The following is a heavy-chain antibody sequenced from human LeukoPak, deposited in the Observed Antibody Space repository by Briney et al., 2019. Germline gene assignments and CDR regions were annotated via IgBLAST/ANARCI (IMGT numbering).Heavy chain of an antibody. CDR3: ARPSINDYGDFGF. D-gene: IGHD4-17*01. V-gene: IGHV3-21*01. Sequence: GGSLRLSCAASGFTFSTYNMHWVRQAPGKGLEWVSSISGTSRSTYIYYADSVKGRFTISRDNAENSLYLQINSLRAEDTAVYYCARPSINDYGDFGFWGQGTLVTVSS. CDR1: GFTFSTYN. CDR2: ISGTSRSTYI. J-gene: IGHJ4*02.